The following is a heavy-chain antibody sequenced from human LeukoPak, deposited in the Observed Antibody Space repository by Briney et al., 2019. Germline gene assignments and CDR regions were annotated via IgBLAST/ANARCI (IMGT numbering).Heavy chain of an antibody. D-gene: IGHD3-9*01. CDR3: ARPLNGGILTGLYDY. V-gene: IGHV3-23*01. CDR2: ISSSGGNT. Sequence: SGGSMRLSCAATGFTFSSYGMSWVRQAPGKGLEWVSAISSSGGNTYYADSVKGRFTISRDNSKNTLYLQMNSLRAEDTAVYYCARPLNGGILTGLYDYWGQGTLVTVSS. J-gene: IGHJ4*02. CDR1: GFTFSSYG.